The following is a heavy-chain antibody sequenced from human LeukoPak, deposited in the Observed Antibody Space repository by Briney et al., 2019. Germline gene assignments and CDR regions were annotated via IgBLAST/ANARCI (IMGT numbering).Heavy chain of an antibody. CDR2: TYYSGST. CDR1: GGSISGYY. D-gene: IGHD6-19*01. V-gene: IGHV4-59*08. Sequence: PSETLSLTCSVSGGSISGYYWNWIRQPPGKGLEWIGYTYYSGSTNYNPSLKSRVTISVDASKNQFSLRLSSVTAADTAVYYCARQGGIAVAGTFDYWGQGTLVTVSS. CDR3: ARQGGIAVAGTFDY. J-gene: IGHJ4*02.